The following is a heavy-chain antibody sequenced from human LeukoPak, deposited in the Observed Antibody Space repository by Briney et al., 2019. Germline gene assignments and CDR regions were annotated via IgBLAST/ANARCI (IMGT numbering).Heavy chain of an antibody. CDR2: ISAYNGNT. CDR1: GYTFTSYG. CDR3: ARATSTSVIPVTHYYYYGMDV. V-gene: IGHV1-18*01. D-gene: IGHD2-2*01. J-gene: IGHJ6*02. Sequence: RASVKVSCKASGYTFTSYGISWVRQAPGQGLEWMGWISAYNGNTNYAQKLQGRVTMTTHTSTSTAYMELRSLRSDDTAVYYCARATSTSVIPVTHYYYYGMDVWGQGATVTVSS.